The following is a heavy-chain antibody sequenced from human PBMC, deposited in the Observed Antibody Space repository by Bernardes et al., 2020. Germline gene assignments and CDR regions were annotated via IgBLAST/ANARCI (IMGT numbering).Heavy chain of an antibody. J-gene: IGHJ4*02. CDR1: GFSLSTSEVG. CDR2: IYCDDDK. Sequence: SVPTLVKPTQTLTLTCTFSGFSLSTSEVGVGWIRQPPGKALEWLALIYCDDDKRYTPSLKSRLTITKDTSKNQVVLTMTNMDPVDTATYYCARYGSGSYYGTFDYWGQGTLVNVSS. V-gene: IGHV2-5*02. D-gene: IGHD3-10*01. CDR3: ARYGSGSYYGTFDY.